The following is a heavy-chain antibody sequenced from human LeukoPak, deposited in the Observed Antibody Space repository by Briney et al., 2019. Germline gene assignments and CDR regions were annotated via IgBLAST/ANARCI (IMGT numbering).Heavy chain of an antibody. CDR3: ARGSYDFWSGSYSTYQYMDV. Sequence: PGGSLRLSCAASGFTFSSYGMHWVRQAPGKGLEWVAFIRYDGSNKYYADSVKGRFTISRDNSKNTLYLQMNSLRPEDTAVYYCARGSYDFWSGSYSTYQYMDVWGKGTTVTVSS. V-gene: IGHV3-30*02. CDR2: IRYDGSNK. CDR1: GFTFSSYG. D-gene: IGHD3-3*01. J-gene: IGHJ6*03.